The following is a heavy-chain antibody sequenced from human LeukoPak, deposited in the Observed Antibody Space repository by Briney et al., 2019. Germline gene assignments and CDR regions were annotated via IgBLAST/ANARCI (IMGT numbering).Heavy chain of an antibody. V-gene: IGHV4-59*12. CDR2: IYYSGST. CDR1: GGSINSYY. CDR3: ARDKNDFWSGYNDAFDI. Sequence: SETLSLTCTVSGGSINSYYWSWIRQPPGKGLEWIGYIYYSGSTNYNPSLKSRVTISVDTSKNQFSLKLSSVTAADTAVYYCARDKNDFWSGYNDAFDIWGQGTMVTVSS. D-gene: IGHD3-3*01. J-gene: IGHJ3*02.